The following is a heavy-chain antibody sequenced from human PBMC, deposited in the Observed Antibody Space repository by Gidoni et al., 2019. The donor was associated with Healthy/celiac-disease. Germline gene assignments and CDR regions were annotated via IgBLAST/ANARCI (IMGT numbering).Heavy chain of an antibody. CDR2: IYYSGST. Sequence: QVQLQASGPGLVQPSETLSLTCPVPGGSISSYYWSWIRQPPGKGLEWIGYIYYSGSTNYNPSLKSRVTISVDTSKNQFSLKLSSVTAADTAVYYCARVGIAVAGEYYFDYWGQGTLVTVSS. J-gene: IGHJ4*02. D-gene: IGHD6-19*01. CDR1: GGSISSYY. V-gene: IGHV4-59*01. CDR3: ARVGIAVAGEYYFDY.